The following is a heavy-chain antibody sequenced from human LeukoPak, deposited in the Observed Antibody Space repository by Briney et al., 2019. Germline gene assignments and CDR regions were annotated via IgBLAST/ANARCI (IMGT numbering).Heavy chain of an antibody. J-gene: IGHJ6*03. CDR1: GFTFDDYA. V-gene: IGHV3-43*02. CDR3: AKDISGYYYYYYMDV. Sequence: GGSLRLSCAASGFTFDDYAMHWVRQAPGKGLEWVSLSSGDGGSTYYADSVKGRFTISRDNSKNSLYLQMNSLRTEDTALYYCAKDISGYYYYYYMDVWGKGTTVTVSS. CDR2: SSGDGGST.